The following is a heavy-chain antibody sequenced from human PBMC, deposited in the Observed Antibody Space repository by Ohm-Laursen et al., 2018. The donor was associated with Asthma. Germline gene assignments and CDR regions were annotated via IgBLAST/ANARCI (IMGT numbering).Heavy chain of an antibody. CDR1: GGSISSGPYY. J-gene: IGHJ4*02. CDR3: ARQATVITRFFDH. V-gene: IGHV4-31*02. D-gene: IGHD4-11*01. CDR2: IFHTGSS. Sequence: SQTLSLTWSVSGGSISSGPYYWSWIRQHPGKGLEWIGYIFHTGSSYYSPPLKSRASISVDTSKNQFSLKLNSVTAADTAVYYCARQATVITRFFDHWGQGALVTVSS.